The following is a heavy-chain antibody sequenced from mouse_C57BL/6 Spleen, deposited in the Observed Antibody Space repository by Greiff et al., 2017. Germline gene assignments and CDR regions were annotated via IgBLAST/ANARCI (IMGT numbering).Heavy chain of an antibody. CDR1: GYTFTSYW. CDR2: IYPNSGGT. J-gene: IGHJ1*03. D-gene: IGHD1-1*01. CDR3: ARVTTVVAHFDV. V-gene: IGHV1-72*01. Sequence: QVQLQQPGAELVKPGASVKLSCKASGYTFTSYWMHWVKQRPGRGLEWIGRIYPNSGGTKYNEKFKSKATLTVDKPSSTAYMQLSSLTSADSAVYYCARVTTVVAHFDVWGTGTTVTVSS.